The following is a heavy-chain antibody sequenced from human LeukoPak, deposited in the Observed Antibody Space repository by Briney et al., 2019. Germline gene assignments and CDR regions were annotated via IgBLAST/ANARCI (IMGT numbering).Heavy chain of an antibody. CDR3: ARGVGATRFYYFDY. Sequence: GASVKVSCKASGFTFTSSAVQWVRQAPGQGLEWMGWISAYNGNTNYAQKLQGRVTMTTDTSTSTAYMELRSLRSDDTAVYYCARGVGATRFYYFDYWGQGTLVTVSS. CDR2: ISAYNGNT. J-gene: IGHJ4*02. D-gene: IGHD1-26*01. V-gene: IGHV1-18*01. CDR1: GFTFTSSA.